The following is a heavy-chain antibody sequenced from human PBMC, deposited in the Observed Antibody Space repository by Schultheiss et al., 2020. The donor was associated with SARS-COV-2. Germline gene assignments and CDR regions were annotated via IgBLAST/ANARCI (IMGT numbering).Heavy chain of an antibody. V-gene: IGHV4-59*08. D-gene: IGHD3-3*01. CDR2: IYYSGST. CDR1: GGSISSYY. CDR3: ARGGYYDFWSGYYTSYYYCMDV. Sequence: SETLSLTCTVSGGSISSYYWSWIRQPPGKGLEWIGYIYYSGSTNYNPSLKSRVTISVDTSKNQFSLKLSSVTAADTAVYYCARGGYYDFWSGYYTSYYYCMDVWGKGTTVTVSS. J-gene: IGHJ6*03.